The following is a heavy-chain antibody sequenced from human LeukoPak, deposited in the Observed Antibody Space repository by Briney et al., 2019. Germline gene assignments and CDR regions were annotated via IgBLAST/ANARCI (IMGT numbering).Heavy chain of an antibody. Sequence: GASVKVSCKASGYSFTGYYMYWVRQAPGQGLEWMGWIDPLSGGTNYARNFQGRVTMTRDTSISTAYMDLSSLTSDDTAVYYCARGDIVVVVAALYYYGMDVWGQGTTVTVSS. CDR3: ARGDIVVVVAALYYYGMDV. V-gene: IGHV1-2*02. CDR2: IDPLSGGT. J-gene: IGHJ6*02. D-gene: IGHD2-15*01. CDR1: GYSFTGYY.